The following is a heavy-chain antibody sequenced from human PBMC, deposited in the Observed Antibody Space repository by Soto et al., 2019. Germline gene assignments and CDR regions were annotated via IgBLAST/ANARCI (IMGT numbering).Heavy chain of an antibody. D-gene: IGHD3-10*01. J-gene: IGHJ4*02. Sequence: ASVKVSCKASGYTFTGYYMHWVRQAPGQGLEWMGWINPNSGGTNYAQKFRGRVTMTRDTSISTAYMELSRLRSDDTAVYYCARLLAGSGSYYSPLYFDYWGQGTLVTVSS. CDR2: INPNSGGT. V-gene: IGHV1-2*02. CDR3: ARLLAGSGSYYSPLYFDY. CDR1: GYTFTGYY.